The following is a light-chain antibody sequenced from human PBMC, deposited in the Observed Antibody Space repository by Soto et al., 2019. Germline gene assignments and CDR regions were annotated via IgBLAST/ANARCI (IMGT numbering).Light chain of an antibody. CDR2: DAS. CDR1: QTVRNNY. V-gene: IGKV3-20*01. Sequence: EKVMTQSPGTLSLSPGERATLSCRASQTVRNNYLAWYQQKPGQAPRLLIYDASSRATGIPDRFSGGGSGTDFTLTISSLEPEDVAVYYCQHYRSSPLTFGGGTKVDIK. J-gene: IGKJ4*01. CDR3: QHYRSSPLT.